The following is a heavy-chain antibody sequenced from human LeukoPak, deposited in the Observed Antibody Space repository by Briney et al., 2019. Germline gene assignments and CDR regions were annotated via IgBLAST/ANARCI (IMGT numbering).Heavy chain of an antibody. Sequence: PSQTLSLTCTVSGGSISSGDYYWSWIRQPPWKGLEWIGYIYYSGSTYYNPSLKSRVTISVDTSKNQFSLKLSSVTAADTAVYYCARVFYGSSGWYGYPFDIWGQGTMVTVSS. J-gene: IGHJ3*02. V-gene: IGHV4-30-4*08. CDR3: ARVFYGSSGWYGYPFDI. CDR1: GGSISSGDYY. D-gene: IGHD6-19*01. CDR2: IYYSGST.